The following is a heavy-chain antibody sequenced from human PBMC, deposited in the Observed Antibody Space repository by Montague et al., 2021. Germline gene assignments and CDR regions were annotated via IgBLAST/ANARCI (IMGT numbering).Heavy chain of an antibody. CDR2: IFHSGST. CDR1: GYSISSGYY. D-gene: IGHD2-15*01. Sequence: SETLSLTCTVSGYSISSGYYWGWIRQPPGKGLEWIGSIFHSGSTXYNQSLKSRVTIAVDTSKNQFSLKLTSVTAADTALYYCARDREAAPFDYWGQGTLVTVSS. CDR3: ARDREAAPFDY. V-gene: IGHV4-38-2*02. J-gene: IGHJ4*02.